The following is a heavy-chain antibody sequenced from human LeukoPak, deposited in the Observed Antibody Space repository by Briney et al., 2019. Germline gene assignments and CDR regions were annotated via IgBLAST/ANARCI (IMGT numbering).Heavy chain of an antibody. Sequence: SETLSLTCGVSGGSITDTNYWTWVRQPPGKGLEWIGEVNLQGSTNYNPSLMGRVAISVDTSENHISLQLTSVTAADTAVYYCAREGGPYRPLDYSGQGTLVTVSS. CDR2: VNLQGST. CDR1: GGSITDTNY. CDR3: AREGGPYRPLDY. V-gene: IGHV4-4*02. J-gene: IGHJ4*02.